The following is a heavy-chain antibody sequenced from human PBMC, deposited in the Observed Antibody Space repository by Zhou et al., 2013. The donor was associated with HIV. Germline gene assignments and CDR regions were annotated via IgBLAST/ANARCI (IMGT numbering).Heavy chain of an antibody. V-gene: IGHV4-59*11. J-gene: IGHJ4*02. Sequence: VQLQESGPRLVKPSETLSLTCTVFSDSITSPHWNWLRQSPGKGLEWIGYFSNNGGTNYNPSLRSRVTMSLDTSQNLFSMRLNSVSAADTAVYYCATGPCWVYGYYYFDYWSQGXLVTVSS. CDR3: ATGPCWVYGYYYFDY. D-gene: IGHD4-17*01. CDR1: SDSITSPH. CDR2: FSNNGGT.